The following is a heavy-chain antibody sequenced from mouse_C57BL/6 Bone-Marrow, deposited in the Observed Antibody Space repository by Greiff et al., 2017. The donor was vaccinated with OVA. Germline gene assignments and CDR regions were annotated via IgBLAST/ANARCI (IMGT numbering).Heavy chain of an antibody. J-gene: IGHJ2*01. CDR3: ARRTRYGSHDFDY. Sequence: QVQLQQPGAELVKPGASVKLSCKASGYTFTSYWMHWVKQRPGQGLEWIGMIHPNSGSTNYNEKFKSKATLTVDKSSSTAYMQLSSLTSEDSAVYYCARRTRYGSHDFDYWGQGTTLTVSS. CDR1: GYTFTSYW. V-gene: IGHV1-64*01. D-gene: IGHD1-1*01. CDR2: IHPNSGST.